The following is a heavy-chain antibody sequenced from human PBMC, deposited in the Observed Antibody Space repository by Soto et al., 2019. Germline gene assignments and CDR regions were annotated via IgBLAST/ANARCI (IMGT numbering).Heavy chain of an antibody. Sequence: GSLRLSCAVSGFTFSNAWITWVRQAPGKGLEWVGRIKSKTDGGTTDYAAPVKGRFTISGDDSKNTLYLQMNSLKTEDTAVYYCTTQYYYDSSGSLLNWGQGTLVT. D-gene: IGHD3-22*01. CDR2: IKSKTDGGTT. CDR1: GFTFSNAW. CDR3: TTQYYYDSSGSLLN. V-gene: IGHV3-15*01. J-gene: IGHJ4*02.